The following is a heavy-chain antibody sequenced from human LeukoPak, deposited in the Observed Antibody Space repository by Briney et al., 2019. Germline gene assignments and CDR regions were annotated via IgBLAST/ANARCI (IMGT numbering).Heavy chain of an antibody. CDR3: AKAAYDFWSGYLLGY. V-gene: IGHV3-23*01. CDR1: GLTFSTYA. Sequence: GGSLRLSCAASGLTFSTYAMRWIRQAPGKGLEWVSSIGGGGTTSYADSVKGRFTISRDLSKITVYLQMNSLRAEDTAVYYCAKAAYDFWSGYLLGYWGQGTLVTVSS. CDR2: IGGGGTT. D-gene: IGHD3-3*01. J-gene: IGHJ4*02.